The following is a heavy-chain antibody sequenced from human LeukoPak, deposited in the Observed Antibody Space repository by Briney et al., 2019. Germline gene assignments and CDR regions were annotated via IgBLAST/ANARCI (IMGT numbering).Heavy chain of an antibody. Sequence: ASVKVSFKASGYTFTSYAIHWVRQAPGQRLEWMGWISAGNGNTKYSQNFQGRVTFISNTSATTAFMELSSLRSEDAAVYYCARDSGSGSNDYWGQGTLVTVSS. CDR1: GYTFTSYA. CDR2: ISAGNGNT. J-gene: IGHJ4*02. D-gene: IGHD1-26*01. V-gene: IGHV1-3*01. CDR3: ARDSGSGSNDY.